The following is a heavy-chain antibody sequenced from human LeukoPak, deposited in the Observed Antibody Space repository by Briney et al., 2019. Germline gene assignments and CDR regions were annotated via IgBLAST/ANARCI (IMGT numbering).Heavy chain of an antibody. J-gene: IGHJ4*02. V-gene: IGHV1-8*01. CDR1: GYTFTSYD. D-gene: IGHD4-23*01. Sequence: ASVKVSCKASGYTFTSYDINWVRQATGQGLEWMGWMNPNSGNTGYAQKFQGRVTMTRNTSISTAYMELSSLRSEDTAVYYCARVYRQLRPCYFDYWGQGTLVTVSS. CDR3: ARVYRQLRPCYFDY. CDR2: MNPNSGNT.